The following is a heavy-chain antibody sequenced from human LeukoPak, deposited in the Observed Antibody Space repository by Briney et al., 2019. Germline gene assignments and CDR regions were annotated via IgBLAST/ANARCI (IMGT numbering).Heavy chain of an antibody. J-gene: IGHJ4*02. D-gene: IGHD2-15*01. CDR2: ICPGDSDT. CDR1: GYSFTSYW. CDR3: ARPYCSGGSCYLYYFDY. Sequence: GESLKISCKGSGYSFTSYWIGWVRQMSGKGLEWMGIICPGDSDTRYSPSDQGQVTISVDKSISTAYLQWSSLKASDTAMYYCARPYCSGGSCYLYYFDYWGQGTLVTVSS. V-gene: IGHV5-51*01.